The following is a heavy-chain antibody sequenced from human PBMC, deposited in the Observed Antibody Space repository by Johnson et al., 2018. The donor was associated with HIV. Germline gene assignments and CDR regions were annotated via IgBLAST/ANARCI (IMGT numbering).Heavy chain of an antibody. CDR2: INWNGGTT. CDR1: GFTFDDYG. CDR3: TAPIVGAIDAFDI. D-gene: IGHD1-26*01. Sequence: VQLVESGGGVVRPGGSLRLSCAASGFTFDDYGMTWVRQAPGKGLEWVSGINWNGGTTDYAAPVKGRFSISRDDAKNTLYLQRNSLETEDTAVYYCTAPIVGAIDAFDIWGQGTKVTVSS. J-gene: IGHJ3*02. V-gene: IGHV3-20*04.